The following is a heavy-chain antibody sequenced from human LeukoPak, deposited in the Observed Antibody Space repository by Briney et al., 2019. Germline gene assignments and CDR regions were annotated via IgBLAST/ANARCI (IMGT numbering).Heavy chain of an antibody. CDR3: VRGVMNKDY. V-gene: IGHV1-2*02. CDR2: INPDSGGT. D-gene: IGHD2/OR15-2a*01. J-gene: IGHJ4*02. CDR1: GYTFTGYY. Sequence: ASVKVSCKASGYTFTGYYMHRVRQAPGQGLEWMGWINPDSGGTNYAQKFQDKVTMTRDRSISTAYMEMSSLRSDDTAVYFCVRGVMNKDYWGQGTLVTVSS.